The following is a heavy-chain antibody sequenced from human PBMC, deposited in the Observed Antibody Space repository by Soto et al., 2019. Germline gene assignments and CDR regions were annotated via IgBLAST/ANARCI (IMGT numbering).Heavy chain of an antibody. Sequence: GGSLRLSXAASGFTFSDYYMSWIRQAPGKGLEWISYISSRGSTIYYADSVKGRFTISRDNAKNSLYLQMNSLRAEDTAVYYCARDPLETVATPFDYWGQGTLVTVSS. V-gene: IGHV3-11*01. CDR2: ISSRGSTI. D-gene: IGHD5-12*01. CDR3: ARDPLETVATPFDY. CDR1: GFTFSDYY. J-gene: IGHJ4*02.